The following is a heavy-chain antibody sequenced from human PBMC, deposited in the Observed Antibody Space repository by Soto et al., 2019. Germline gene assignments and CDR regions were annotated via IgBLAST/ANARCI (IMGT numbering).Heavy chain of an antibody. Sequence: PSETLSLTCAVSGGSISSSNWWSWVRQPPGKGLEWIGEIYHSGNTNYNPSLKSRVTMAVDKSRNQFSLKLSSVTAADTAVYYCARRWGEGRVDCWGQGTLVTVSS. CDR2: IYHSGNT. J-gene: IGHJ4*02. CDR1: GGSISSSNW. V-gene: IGHV4-4*02. CDR3: ARRWGEGRVDC. D-gene: IGHD3-10*01.